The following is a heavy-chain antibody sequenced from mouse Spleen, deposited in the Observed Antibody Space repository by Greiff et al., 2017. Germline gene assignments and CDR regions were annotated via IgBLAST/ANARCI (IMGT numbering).Heavy chain of an antibody. CDR3: ARRGDFNWYFDV. CDR1: GFTFSSYT. V-gene: IGHV5-9*01. Sequence: EVMLVESGGGLVKPGGSLKLSCAASGFTFSSYTMSWVRQTPAKRLEWVATISSGGGNTYYPDSVKGRFTISRDNARNTLYLQMSSLRSEDTAMYYCARRGDFNWYFDVWGAGTTVTVSS. CDR2: ISSGGGNT. D-gene: IGHD2-13*01. J-gene: IGHJ1*01.